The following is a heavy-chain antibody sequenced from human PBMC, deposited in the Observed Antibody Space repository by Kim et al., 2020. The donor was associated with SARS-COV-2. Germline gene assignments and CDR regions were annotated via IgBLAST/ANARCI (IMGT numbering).Heavy chain of an antibody. CDR1: GGSISSSSYY. D-gene: IGHD2-15*01. CDR2: IYYSGST. J-gene: IGHJ4*02. V-gene: IGHV4-39*01. CDR3: ARLALCSGGSCYSGVFFDC. Sequence: SETLSLTCTVSGGSISSSSYYWGWIRQPPGKGLEWIGSIYYSGSTYYNPSLNSRVTISVDTSKNQFSLKLSSVTAADTAVYYCARLALCSGGSCYSGVFFDCWGQGALVTVSS.